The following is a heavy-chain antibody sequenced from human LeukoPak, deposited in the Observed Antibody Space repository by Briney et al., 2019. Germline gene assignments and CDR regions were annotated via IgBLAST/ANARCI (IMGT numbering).Heavy chain of an antibody. CDR1: GGSFSGYY. D-gene: IGHD2-15*01. J-gene: IGHJ6*04. CDR3: ARLSMLGYCSGGSCSLAMDV. V-gene: IGHV4-34*01. CDR2: INHSGST. Sequence: SETLSLTCAVYGGSFSGYYWSWIRQPPGKGLEWIGEINHSGSTNYNPSLKSRVTISGDTSKNQFSLKLSSVTAADTAVYYCARLSMLGYCSGGSCSLAMDVWGKGTTVTISS.